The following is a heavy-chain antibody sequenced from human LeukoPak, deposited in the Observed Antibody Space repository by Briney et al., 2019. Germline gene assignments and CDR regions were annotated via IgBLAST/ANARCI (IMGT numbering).Heavy chain of an antibody. CDR2: ISAYNGNA. V-gene: IGHV1-18*01. Sequence: ASVKVSCKASGYTFTSYGISWVRQAPGQGLEWMGWISAYNGNANYAQKLQGRVTMTTDTSTSTAYMELRSLRSDDTAVYYCARPSIYCSGGSCYPYYFDYWGQGTLVTVSS. J-gene: IGHJ4*02. D-gene: IGHD2-15*01. CDR3: ARPSIYCSGGSCYPYYFDY. CDR1: GYTFTSYG.